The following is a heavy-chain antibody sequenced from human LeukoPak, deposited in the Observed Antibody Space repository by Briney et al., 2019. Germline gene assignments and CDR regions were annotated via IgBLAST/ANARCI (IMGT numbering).Heavy chain of an antibody. CDR1: GGSISSYY. CDR2: IYYSGST. V-gene: IGHV4-59*08. D-gene: IGHD1-14*01. CDR3: ARHNREDPFDF. J-gene: IGHJ4*02. Sequence: SETLSLTCTVSGGSISSYYWSWIRQPPGKGLEWIGYIYYSGSTNYNPSLKSRVTISVDTSKNQFSLKLSSVTAADTAVYYCARHNREDPFDFWGQGTLVTVSS.